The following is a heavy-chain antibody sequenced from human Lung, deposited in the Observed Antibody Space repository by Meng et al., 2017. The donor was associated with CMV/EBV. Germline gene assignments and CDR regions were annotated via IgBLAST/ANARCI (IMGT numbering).Heavy chain of an antibody. D-gene: IGHD3-22*01. CDR2: IYYSGST. V-gene: IGHV4-30-4*01. CDR1: GGSISSGDYC. J-gene: IGHJ2*01. Sequence: QVERQGAGPGMVKPSPPLSRTCTSSGGSISSGDYCWSWIRQHPGKGLEWIGYIYYSGSTYYNPSLKSRVTISVDTSKNQFSLKTSSVIAADTAVYYCARGYYDSSGYGYWYFDLWGRGTLVTVSS. CDR3: ARGYYDSSGYGYWYFDL.